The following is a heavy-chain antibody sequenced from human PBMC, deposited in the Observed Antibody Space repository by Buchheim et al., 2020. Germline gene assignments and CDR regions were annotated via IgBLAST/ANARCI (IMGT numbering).Heavy chain of an antibody. CDR3: ARGYCSSTSCYSYYYYYGMDV. Sequence: QVQLVESGGGVVQPGRSLRLSCAASGFTFSSYGMHWVRQAPGKGLECVAVIWYDGSNKYYADSVKGRFTIPRDNSKNTLYLQMNSLRAEDTAVYYCARGYCSSTSCYSYYYYYGMDVWGQGTT. CDR1: GFTFSSYG. V-gene: IGHV3-33*01. CDR2: IWYDGSNK. D-gene: IGHD2-2*01. J-gene: IGHJ6*02.